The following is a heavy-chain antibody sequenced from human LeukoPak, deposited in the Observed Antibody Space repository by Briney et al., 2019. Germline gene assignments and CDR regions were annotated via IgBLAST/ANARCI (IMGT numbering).Heavy chain of an antibody. J-gene: IGHJ4*02. D-gene: IGHD3-16*01. V-gene: IGHV3-21*01. CDR2: ISSSSSYI. CDR1: GFTFSSHS. CDR3: ARVIGYVFSDY. Sequence: GSLKLSCATSGFTFSSHSMNWVRQGPGKGLGWVSSISSSSSYIYYADSVKGRFTISRDNAKNLLYPQMNSLRAEDTAVYYCARVIGYVFSDYWGQGTLVTVSS.